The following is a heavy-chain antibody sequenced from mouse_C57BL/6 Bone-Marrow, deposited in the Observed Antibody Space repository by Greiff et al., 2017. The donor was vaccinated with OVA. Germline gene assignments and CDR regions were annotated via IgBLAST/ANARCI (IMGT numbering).Heavy chain of an antibody. Sequence: QVHVKQSGPGLVQPSQSLSITCTVSGFSLTSYGVHWVRQSPGKGLEWLGVIWSGGSTDYNAAFISRLSISKDNSKSQVFFKMNSLQADDTAIYYCASSSMVWYFDVWGTGTTVTVSS. CDR3: ASSSMVWYFDV. D-gene: IGHD2-10*02. V-gene: IGHV2-2*01. CDR2: IWSGGST. CDR1: GFSLTSYG. J-gene: IGHJ1*03.